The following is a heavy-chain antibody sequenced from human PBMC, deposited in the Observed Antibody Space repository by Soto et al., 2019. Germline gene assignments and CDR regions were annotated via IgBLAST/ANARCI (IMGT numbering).Heavy chain of an antibody. CDR3: XXXXXXXXXXXXXXXSYYYMDV. CDR1: GFTFSSYG. J-gene: IGHJ6*03. Sequence: QAQLVESGGGVVQPGRSLRLSCAASGFTFSSYGMHWVRQAPGKGLEWVAVIWYDGSNKYYADSVKGRFTISRDSSRNTLYLXXNSXXXXXXXXXXXXXXXXXXXXXXXXXXSYYYMDVWGKGTTVTVSS. V-gene: IGHV3-33*01. CDR2: IWYDGSNK.